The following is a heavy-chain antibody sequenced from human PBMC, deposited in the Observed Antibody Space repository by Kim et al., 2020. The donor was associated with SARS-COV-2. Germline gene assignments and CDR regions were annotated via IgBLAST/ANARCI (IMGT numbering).Heavy chain of an antibody. Sequence: GGSLRLSCAASGFIFSGSAMHWVRQASGKGLEWVGRIRSKANSYATAYAASVKGRFTISRDDSKNTAYLQMNSLKTEDTAVYYCTRLPASNIAAAGTSGYWGQGTLVTVSS. CDR1: GFIFSGSA. CDR2: IRSKANSYAT. J-gene: IGHJ4*02. D-gene: IGHD6-13*01. CDR3: TRLPASNIAAAGTSGY. V-gene: IGHV3-73*01.